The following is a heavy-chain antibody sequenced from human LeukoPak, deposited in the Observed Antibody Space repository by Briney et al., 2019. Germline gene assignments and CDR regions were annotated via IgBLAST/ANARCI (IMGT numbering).Heavy chain of an antibody. Sequence: SETLSLTCAVYGGSFSGYYWSWIRQPPGKGLEWIGEINHSGSTNYNPSLKSRVTISVDTSKNQFSLKLSSVTAADTAVYYCARGTSNYKAFDYWGQGTLVTVSS. CDR3: ARGTSNYKAFDY. V-gene: IGHV4-34*01. J-gene: IGHJ4*02. CDR1: GGSFSGYY. D-gene: IGHD4-11*01. CDR2: INHSGST.